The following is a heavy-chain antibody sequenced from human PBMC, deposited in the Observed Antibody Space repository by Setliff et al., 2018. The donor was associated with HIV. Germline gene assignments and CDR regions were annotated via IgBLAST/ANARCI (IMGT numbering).Heavy chain of an antibody. Sequence: PSETLSLTCTVSGGSISSYYWSWIRQPPGKGLEWIGYIYYSGSTNYNPSLKSRVTISVDTSKNQFSLKLSSVTAADTAVYYCARDLVWPYSSRWYDAFDIWGQGTMVTVSS. CDR3: ARDLVWPYSSRWYDAFDI. D-gene: IGHD6-13*01. CDR2: IYYSGST. V-gene: IGHV4-59*01. CDR1: GGSISSYY. J-gene: IGHJ3*02.